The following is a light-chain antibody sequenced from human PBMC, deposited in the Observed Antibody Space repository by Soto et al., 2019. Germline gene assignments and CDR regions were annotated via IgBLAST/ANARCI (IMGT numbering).Light chain of an antibody. CDR2: AAS. CDR3: QQSLTTPRT. CDR1: QNINMY. J-gene: IGKJ2*01. V-gene: IGKV1-39*01. Sequence: DIPMTQSPSSLTASVGDRVTITCRASQNINMYLNWYQQKPGTAPKVLIYAASILQRGVPSRFSGSGSGTDFTLTIGGLQPDDFATYYCQQSLTTPRTFGQGTKLETK.